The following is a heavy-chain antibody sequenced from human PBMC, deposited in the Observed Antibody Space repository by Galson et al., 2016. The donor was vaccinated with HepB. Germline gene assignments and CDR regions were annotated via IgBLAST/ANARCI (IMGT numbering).Heavy chain of an antibody. CDR3: ARAGLLTEASFDC. J-gene: IGHJ4*02. CDR2: VYRGKT. CDR1: DGSIRSSSFS. V-gene: IGHV4-39*01. Sequence: SETLSLTCTVSDGSIRSSSFSWGWIRQPPGKGLEWIGTVYRGKTYYNPSLEGRVTISADMPTDLLSLKLTSLTAADTAVYHCARAGLLTEASFDCWGQGTLVAVSS. D-gene: IGHD1-20*01.